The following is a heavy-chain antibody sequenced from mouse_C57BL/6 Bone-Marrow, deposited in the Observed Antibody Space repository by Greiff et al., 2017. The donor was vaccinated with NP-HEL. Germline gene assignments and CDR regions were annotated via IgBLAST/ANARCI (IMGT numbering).Heavy chain of an antibody. D-gene: IGHD1-1*01. CDR1: GYTFTDYN. V-gene: IGHV1-18*01. Sequence: EVQLQQSGPELVKPGASVKIPCKASGYTFTDYNMDWVKQSHGKSLEWIGDINPNNGGTIYNQKFKGKATLTVDKSSSTAYMELRSLTSEDTAVYYCARRDYYGSSHYYAMDYWGQGTSVTVSS. CDR2: INPNNGGT. J-gene: IGHJ4*01. CDR3: ARRDYYGSSHYYAMDY.